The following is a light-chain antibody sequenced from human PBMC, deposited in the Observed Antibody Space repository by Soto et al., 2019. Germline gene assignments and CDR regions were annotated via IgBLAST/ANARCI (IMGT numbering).Light chain of an antibody. CDR3: QQSYSTPLFT. CDR2: KAS. CDR1: QTISSW. J-gene: IGKJ3*01. V-gene: IGKV1-5*03. Sequence: DIQMTQSPSTLSGSVGDRVTITCRASQTISSWLAWYQQKPGKAPKLLIYKASSLESGVPSRFSGSGSGTDFTLTISSLQPEDFATYYCQQSYSTPLFTFGPGTKVDIK.